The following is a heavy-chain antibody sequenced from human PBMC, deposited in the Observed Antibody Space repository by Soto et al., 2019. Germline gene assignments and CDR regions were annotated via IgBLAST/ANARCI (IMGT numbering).Heavy chain of an antibody. CDR1: SGSIDNVYW. Sequence: PSETLSLTCAVSSGSIDNVYWWSWVRQSPGKGLEWIGETSHDGVTNYNPSLKGRVTISVDTSNNQLSLELRSVTAADTAVYYCARHDGFSSGWIINYWGHGTLVTVSS. J-gene: IGHJ4*01. V-gene: IGHV4-4*02. CDR2: TSHDGVT. D-gene: IGHD6-19*01. CDR3: ARHDGFSSGWIINY.